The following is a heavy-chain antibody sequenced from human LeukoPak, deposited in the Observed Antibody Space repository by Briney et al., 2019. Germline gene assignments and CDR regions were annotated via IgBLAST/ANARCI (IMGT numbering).Heavy chain of an antibody. CDR1: GFTFSNYA. J-gene: IGHJ4*02. D-gene: IGHD4-23*01. Sequence: GGSLRLSCAVSGFTFSNYAMSWVRQAPGKGLEWVSAIGGAGDHTYYADFVEGRFTISRDNSKSTLSLQMESLRAEDTAVYYCAKDRGTTLARIVSWGQGTLVTVSS. CDR2: IGGAGDHT. CDR3: AKDRGTTLARIVS. V-gene: IGHV3-23*01.